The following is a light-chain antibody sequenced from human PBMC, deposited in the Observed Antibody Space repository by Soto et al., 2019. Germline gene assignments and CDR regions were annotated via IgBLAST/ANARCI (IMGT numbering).Light chain of an antibody. CDR1: QSVLYNSNNKNY. CDR2: WAS. Sequence: DIVMTQSPDSLAVSLGERATINCKSSQSVLYNSNNKNYLAWYQQKPGQPPKLLIYWASTRESGVPDRFSGSGSGTDFTLTISSLQAEDVAVYYCQKYYDILPTFGQGTKVEIK. J-gene: IGKJ1*01. CDR3: QKYYDILPT. V-gene: IGKV4-1*01.